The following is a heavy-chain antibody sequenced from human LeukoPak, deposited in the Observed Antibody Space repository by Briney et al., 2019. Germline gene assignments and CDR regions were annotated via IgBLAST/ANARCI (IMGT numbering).Heavy chain of an antibody. CDR1: GYTFTSYG. D-gene: IGHD3-10*01. CDR3: AREGYYASAVY. Sequence: ASVTVSCKASGYTFTSYGISWVRQAPGQGLEWMGRINPNSGGTNYAQKFQGRVTMTRDTSISTAYMELSRLRSDDTAVYYCAREGYYASAVYWGQGTLVTVSS. J-gene: IGHJ4*02. CDR2: INPNSGGT. V-gene: IGHV1-2*06.